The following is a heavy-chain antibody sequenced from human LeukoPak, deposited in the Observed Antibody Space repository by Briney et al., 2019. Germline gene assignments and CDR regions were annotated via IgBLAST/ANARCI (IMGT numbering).Heavy chain of an antibody. CDR3: AVMIGSYYREHAFDI. V-gene: IGHV3-11*01. J-gene: IGHJ3*02. D-gene: IGHD1-26*01. CDR1: GFTFSDYY. CDR2: ISSSGSTI. Sequence: GGSLRLSCAASGFTFSDYYMSLIRQAPGKGLEWVSYISSSGSTIYYADSVKGRFTISRDNAKNSLYLQMNSLRAEDTAVYYCAVMIGSYYREHAFDIWGQGTMVTVSS.